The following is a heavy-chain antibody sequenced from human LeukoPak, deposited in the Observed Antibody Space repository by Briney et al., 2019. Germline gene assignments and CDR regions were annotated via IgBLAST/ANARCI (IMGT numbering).Heavy chain of an antibody. CDR2: SHTSGST. Sequence: SETLSLTCIVSGGSISSGSYFWSWIRQSAGKGLEWIERSHTSGSTNYNPSLKSRVTISLDTSKNQFSLKLSSVTAADTAVYYCARGGGWDAFDIWGQGTVVTVSS. J-gene: IGHJ3*02. CDR3: ARGGGWDAFDI. D-gene: IGHD2-15*01. V-gene: IGHV4-61*02. CDR1: GGSISSGSYF.